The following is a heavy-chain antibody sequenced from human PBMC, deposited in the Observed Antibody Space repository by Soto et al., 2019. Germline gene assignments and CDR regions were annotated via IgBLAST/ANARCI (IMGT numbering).Heavy chain of an antibody. CDR1: GGSFSGYY. CDR3: ARGVLPNEYHLLRGYYFDY. J-gene: IGHJ4*02. V-gene: IGHV4-34*01. Sequence: QVQLQQWGAGLLKPSETLSLTCAVYGGSFSGYYWSWIRQPPGKGLEWIGEINHSGSTNYNPSLKSRVTMSVDTSKNQFSLKLSSVTAADTAVYYCARGVLPNEYHLLRGYYFDYWGQGALVTVSS. CDR2: INHSGST. D-gene: IGHD2-2*01.